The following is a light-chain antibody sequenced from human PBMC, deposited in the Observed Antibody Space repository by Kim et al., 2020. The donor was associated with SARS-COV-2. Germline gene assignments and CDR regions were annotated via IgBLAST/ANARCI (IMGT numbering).Light chain of an antibody. Sequence: QSALTQPTSASGSPGKSVTISCAGTSSDSIFYNYVSWYQQYPGKAPKLIVFDVSKRPSGVPDRFSGSKSGSTASLTVSGLQADDEADYYCASYAGGAHVKFGGGTQLTVL. J-gene: IGLJ2*01. V-gene: IGLV2-8*01. CDR1: SSDSIFYNY. CDR2: DVS. CDR3: ASYAGGAHVK.